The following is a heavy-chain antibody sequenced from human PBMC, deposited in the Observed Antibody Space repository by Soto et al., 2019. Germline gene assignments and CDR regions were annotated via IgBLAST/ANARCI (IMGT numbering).Heavy chain of an antibody. CDR1: GGSISTTAYY. J-gene: IGHJ4*02. V-gene: IGHV4-39*01. Sequence: PSETLSLTCTVSGGSISTTAYYWGWIRQPPGKGLEWIGHIYFSGSTYYNPSLKSRVTISVDTSGSQFSLKLRSVTASDTAVYYCARGSTGYSSSWYRYWGQGTLVTVS. CDR2: IYFSGST. D-gene: IGHD6-13*01. CDR3: ARGSTGYSSSWYRY.